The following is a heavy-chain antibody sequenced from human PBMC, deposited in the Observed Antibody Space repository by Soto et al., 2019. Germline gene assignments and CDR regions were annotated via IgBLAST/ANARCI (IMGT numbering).Heavy chain of an antibody. CDR3: ASTPQIPLRTTVTFFDY. V-gene: IGHV1-69*01. J-gene: IGHJ4*02. D-gene: IGHD4-17*01. CDR2: IIPIFGTA. CDR1: GGTFSSYA. Sequence: QVQLVQSGAEVKKPGSSVKVSCKASGGTFSSYAISWVRQAPGQGLEWMGGIIPIFGTANYAQKFQGRVTITADESTSTAYMELSSLRSEDTAVYYCASTPQIPLRTTVTFFDYWGQGTLVTVSS.